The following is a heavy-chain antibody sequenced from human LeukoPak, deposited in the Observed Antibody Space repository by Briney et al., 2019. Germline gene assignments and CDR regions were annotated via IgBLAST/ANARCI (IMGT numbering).Heavy chain of an antibody. CDR2: INPNSGGT. D-gene: IGHD3-3*01. CDR3: ARPYDFWSGYYHY. Sequence: VASVEVSCKASGYTFTGYYMHWVRQAPGQGLEWMGWINPNSGGTNYAQKFQGRVTMTRDTSISTAYMELSRLRSDDTAVYYCARPYDFWSGYYHYWGQGTLVTVSS. V-gene: IGHV1-2*02. J-gene: IGHJ4*02. CDR1: GYTFTGYY.